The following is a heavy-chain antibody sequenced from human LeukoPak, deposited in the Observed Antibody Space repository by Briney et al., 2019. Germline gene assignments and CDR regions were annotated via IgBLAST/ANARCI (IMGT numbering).Heavy chain of an antibody. J-gene: IGHJ4*02. V-gene: IGHV3-7*01. CDR1: GFTFSSYW. D-gene: IGHD3-22*01. CDR2: IKQDGSEK. Sequence: GGSLRLSCAASGFTFSSYWMSWVRQAPGKGLEWVANIKQDGSEKYYVDSVKGRFTISRDNAKNSLYLQMNSLRAEDTAVYYCARDPIYYDSSRGSVSDYWGQGTLVTVSS. CDR3: ARDPIYYDSSRGSVSDY.